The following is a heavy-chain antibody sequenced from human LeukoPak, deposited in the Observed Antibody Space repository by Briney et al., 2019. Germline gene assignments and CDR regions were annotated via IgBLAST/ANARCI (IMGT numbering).Heavy chain of an antibody. V-gene: IGHV4-61*05. CDR1: GGSISNTNYY. CDR2: IYYSGST. J-gene: IGHJ3*02. CDR3: ARGQWLPHDAFDI. D-gene: IGHD6-19*01. Sequence: SETLSLTCTVSGGSISNTNYYWSWIRQPPGKGLEWIGYIYYSGSTNYKPSLKSRVTISVDTSKNQFSLKLSSVTAADTAVYYCARGQWLPHDAFDIWGQGTMVTVSS.